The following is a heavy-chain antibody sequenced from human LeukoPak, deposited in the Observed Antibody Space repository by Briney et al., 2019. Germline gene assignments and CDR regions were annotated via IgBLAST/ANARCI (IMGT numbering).Heavy chain of an antibody. V-gene: IGHV4-30-2*05. CDR2: IYHSGST. CDR3: ARAVVPWGYYFDY. J-gene: IGHJ4*02. CDR1: GGSISSGGYY. D-gene: IGHD3-10*01. Sequence: SETLSLTCTVSGGSISSGGYYWSWIRQPPGKGLEWIGYIYHSGSTYYNPSLKSRVTISVDTSKNQFSLKLSSVTAADTAVYYCARAVVPWGYYFDYWGQGTLVTVSS.